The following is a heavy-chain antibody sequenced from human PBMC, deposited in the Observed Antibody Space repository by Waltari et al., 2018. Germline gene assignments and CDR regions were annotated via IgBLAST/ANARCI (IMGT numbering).Heavy chain of an antibody. D-gene: IGHD6-19*01. CDR3: ARRSIAVAGRPFGY. V-gene: IGHV4-34*01. J-gene: IGHJ4*02. Sequence: QVQLQQWGAGLLKPSETLSLTCAVYGGSFSGYYWSLIRQPPGKGLEWIGEINHSGSTNYNPSLKSRVTISVDTSKNQFSLKLSSVTAADTAVYYCARRSIAVAGRPFGYWGQGTLVTVSS. CDR1: GGSFSGYY. CDR2: INHSGST.